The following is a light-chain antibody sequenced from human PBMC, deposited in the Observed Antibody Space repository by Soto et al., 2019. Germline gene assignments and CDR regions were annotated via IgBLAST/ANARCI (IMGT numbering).Light chain of an antibody. CDR2: GNS. V-gene: IGLV1-40*01. J-gene: IGLJ1*01. CDR3: QSYDSSLSGYV. Sequence: QSVLTQPPSVSGAPGQRVTISCTGSSSNFGTRYDVHWYQQLPGTAPKLLIYGNSNRPSGVPDRFSGSKSGTSASLAITGLQAEDEADYYCQSYDSSLSGYVFGTGTKLTVL. CDR1: SSNFGTRYD.